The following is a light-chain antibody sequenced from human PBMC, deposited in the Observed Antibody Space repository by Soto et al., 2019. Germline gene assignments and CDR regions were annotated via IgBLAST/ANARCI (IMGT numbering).Light chain of an antibody. CDR3: QQSSITPRT. CDR1: QSISTS. V-gene: IGKV1-39*01. J-gene: IGKJ1*01. CDR2: AAS. Sequence: DIQMTQSPSSLSASVGDRVTITCRASQSISTSLNWYQHKPGKAPRLLIYAASTLQSGVPSRFSGSGSGTDFTLTISSLQAEDVATYYCQQSSITPRTFGQGTKVEIK.